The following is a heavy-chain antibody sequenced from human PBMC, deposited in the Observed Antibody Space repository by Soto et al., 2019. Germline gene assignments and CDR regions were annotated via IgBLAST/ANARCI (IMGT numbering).Heavy chain of an antibody. V-gene: IGHV3-15*01. CDR2: IKSKTDGGTT. Sequence: GGSLRLSCAASGFTFSNAWMSWVRQAPGKGLEWVGRIKSKTDGGTTDYAAPVKGRFTISRDDSKNTLYPQMNSLKTEDTAVYYCTTDGVRGSYYYYYYYYGMDVWGQGTTVTVSS. J-gene: IGHJ6*02. CDR1: GFTFSNAW. D-gene: IGHD1-26*01. CDR3: TTDGVRGSYYYYYYYYGMDV.